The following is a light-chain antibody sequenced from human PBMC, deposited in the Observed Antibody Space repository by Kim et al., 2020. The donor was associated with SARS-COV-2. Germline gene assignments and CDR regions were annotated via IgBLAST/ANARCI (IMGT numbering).Light chain of an antibody. J-gene: IGLJ2*01. CDR1: KLGDKY. V-gene: IGLV3-1*01. CDR3: QAWDSSTAV. CDR2: QDS. Sequence: SFSPEQTASITCSGDKLGDKYACWYQQKPGQSPVLVIYQDSKLPSGIPERFSGSNSGNTATLTISGTQAMDEADYYCQAWDSSTAVFGGGTQLTVL.